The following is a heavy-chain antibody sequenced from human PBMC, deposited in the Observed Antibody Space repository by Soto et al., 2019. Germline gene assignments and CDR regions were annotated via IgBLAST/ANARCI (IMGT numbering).Heavy chain of an antibody. V-gene: IGHV3-23*01. D-gene: IGHD3-22*01. CDR2: ISGSGGST. J-gene: IGHJ4*02. Sequence: HPGGSLRLSCAASGFTFSSYAMSWVRQAPGKGLEWVSAISGSGGSTYYADSVKGRFTISRDNSKNTLYLQMNSLRAEDTAVYYCAKDPRTYYYDSSGYLDYWGQGTLVTVSS. CDR3: AKDPRTYYYDSSGYLDY. CDR1: GFTFSSYA.